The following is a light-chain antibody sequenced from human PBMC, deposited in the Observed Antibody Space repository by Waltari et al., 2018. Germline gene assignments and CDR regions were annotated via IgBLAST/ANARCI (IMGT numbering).Light chain of an antibody. CDR3: TSYTSISTRV. CDR1: SSDVGGYNH. V-gene: IGLV2-14*01. CDR2: EVS. Sequence: QSALTQPASVSGSPGQSITIPCTGTSSDVGGYNHVFWYQQLPGKTPKLIISEVSNRPSGVSDRFSGSKSGNTASLTISGLQAEDEADYYCTSYTSISTRVFGGGTKLTVL. J-gene: IGLJ3*02.